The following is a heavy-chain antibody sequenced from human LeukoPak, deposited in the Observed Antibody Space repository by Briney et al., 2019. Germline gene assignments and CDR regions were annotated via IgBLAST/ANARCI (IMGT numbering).Heavy chain of an antibody. V-gene: IGHV3-33*01. D-gene: IGHD4-23*01. Sequence: GRPLRLFCAASGFTFRSLGMHWVRQAPGKGLEWVALIWYDGTKKYYADSVKGRFTISRDNSKNTLYLQMNSLRAEDTAVYYCARGYSGNSAAFDYWGQGTLVTVSS. CDR3: ARGYSGNSAAFDY. CDR2: IWYDGTKK. J-gene: IGHJ4*02. CDR1: GFTFRSLG.